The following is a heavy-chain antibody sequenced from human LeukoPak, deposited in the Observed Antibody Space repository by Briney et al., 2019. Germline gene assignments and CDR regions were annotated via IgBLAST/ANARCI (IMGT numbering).Heavy chain of an antibody. Sequence: GGSLRLSCPASGFTFSSYGMHWVRQAPGKGLEWVAVIWYDGSNKYYADSVKGRFTISRDNSKNTLYLQMNSLRAEDTAVYYCARERGYSYGFDYWGQGTLVTVSS. V-gene: IGHV3-33*01. CDR3: ARERGYSYGFDY. CDR1: GFTFSSYG. J-gene: IGHJ4*02. D-gene: IGHD5-18*01. CDR2: IWYDGSNK.